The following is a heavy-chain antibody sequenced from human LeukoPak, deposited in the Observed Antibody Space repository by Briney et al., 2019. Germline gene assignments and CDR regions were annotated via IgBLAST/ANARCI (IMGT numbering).Heavy chain of an antibody. CDR3: ARGYSYGLYDY. J-gene: IGHJ4*02. V-gene: IGHV4-30-4*08. CDR1: GGSISSGDYY. D-gene: IGHD5-18*01. CDR2: IYYSGST. Sequence: PSQTLSLTCAVSGGSISSGDYYWSWIRQPPGKGLEWIGYIYYSGSTYYNPSLKSRVTISVDTSNNQFSLKLSSVTAADTAVYYCARGYSYGLYDYWGQGTLVTVSS.